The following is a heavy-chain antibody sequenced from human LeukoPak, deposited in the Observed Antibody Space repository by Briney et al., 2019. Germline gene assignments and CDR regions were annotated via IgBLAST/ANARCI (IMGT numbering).Heavy chain of an antibody. Sequence: ASVKVSCKASGYTFTIYDINWVRQAPGQGLEWVGWMNPNNGGTVYAQKFQGRVTMTRDTSTGTLYMELNSLRSEDTAVYYCARGAIFGVTPRGYGMDVWGQGTTVTVSS. CDR1: GYTFTIYD. CDR2: MNPNNGGT. CDR3: ARGAIFGVTPRGYGMDV. V-gene: IGHV1-8*01. J-gene: IGHJ6*02. D-gene: IGHD3-3*01.